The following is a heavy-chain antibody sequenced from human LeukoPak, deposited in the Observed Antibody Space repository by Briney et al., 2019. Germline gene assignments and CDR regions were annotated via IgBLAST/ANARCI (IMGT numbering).Heavy chain of an antibody. CDR3: ARDLEWLYPGGAFDI. CDR1: GYTPTELS. V-gene: IGHV1-24*01. CDR2: FDPEDGET. D-gene: IGHD3-3*01. Sequence: ASVKVSCKVSGYTPTELSMHWVRQAPGKGLEWMGGFDPEDGETIYAQEFQGRVTMTRDTSISTAYMELSRLRSDDTAVYYCARDLEWLYPGGAFDIWGQGTMVTVSS. J-gene: IGHJ3*02.